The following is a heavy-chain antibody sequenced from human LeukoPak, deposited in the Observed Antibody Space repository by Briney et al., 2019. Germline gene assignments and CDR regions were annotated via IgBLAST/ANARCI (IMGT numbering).Heavy chain of an antibody. CDR3: ARYRTIFGVVRSLGYFDY. Sequence: SETLSLTCAVYGGSFSGYYWSWIRQPPGKGLEWIGEINHSGSTNYNPSLKSRVTISVDTSKNQFSLKLSSVTAADTAVYYCARYRTIFGVVRSLGYFDYWGQGTLVTVSS. CDR1: GGSFSGYY. V-gene: IGHV4-34*01. J-gene: IGHJ4*02. D-gene: IGHD3-3*01. CDR2: INHSGST.